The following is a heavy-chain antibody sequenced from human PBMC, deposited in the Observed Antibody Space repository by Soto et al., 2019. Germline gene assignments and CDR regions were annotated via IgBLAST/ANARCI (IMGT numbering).Heavy chain of an antibody. CDR2: ISAYNGKT. V-gene: IGHV1-18*01. Sequence: ASVKVSCKASGYTFTSYGTSWVRQAPGQGLEWMGWISAYNGKTNYEQKLQGRVTMTTDTSTSTAYMELRSLRSDDTAVYYCARGRELLQNAFDPWGQGTLVTVSS. D-gene: IGHD2-15*01. CDR1: GYTFTSYG. J-gene: IGHJ5*02. CDR3: ARGRELLQNAFDP.